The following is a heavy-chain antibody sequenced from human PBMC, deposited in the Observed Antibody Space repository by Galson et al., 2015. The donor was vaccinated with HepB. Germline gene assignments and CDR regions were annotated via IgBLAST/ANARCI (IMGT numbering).Heavy chain of an antibody. D-gene: IGHD1-1*01. V-gene: IGHV5-51*01. CDR3: ARHGNDRGYYYYYYGMDV. CDR2: IYPGDSDT. J-gene: IGHJ6*02. Sequence: QSGAEVKKPGESLKISCKGSGYSFTSYWIGWVRQMPGKGLEWMGIIYPGDSDTRYSPSFQGQVTISADKSISTAYLQWSSLKASDTAMYYCARHGNDRGYYYYYYGMDVWGQGTTVTASS. CDR1: GYSFTSYW.